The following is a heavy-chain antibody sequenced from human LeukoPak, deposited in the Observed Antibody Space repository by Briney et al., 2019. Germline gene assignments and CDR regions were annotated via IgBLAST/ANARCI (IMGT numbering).Heavy chain of an antibody. J-gene: IGHJ3*02. D-gene: IGHD2-2*01. Sequence: ASVKVSCKASGYTFTSYGVSWVRQALGQGLEWMGWISAYNGNTNYAQKLQGRVTMTTDTSTSTAYMELRSLRSDDTAVYYCARDPLGYCSSTSCWGDAFDIWGQGTMVTVSS. CDR2: ISAYNGNT. V-gene: IGHV1-18*01. CDR1: GYTFTSYG. CDR3: ARDPLGYCSSTSCWGDAFDI.